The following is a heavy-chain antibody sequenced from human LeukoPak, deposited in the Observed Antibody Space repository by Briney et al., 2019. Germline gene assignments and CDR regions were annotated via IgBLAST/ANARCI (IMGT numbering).Heavy chain of an antibody. Sequence: ASVKVSCRVSGYTLTELSMHWVRQAPGKGLEWMGGFDPEDGETIYAQKFQGRVTMTEDTSTDTAYMELSSLRSEDTAVYYCATDKSYDYGEPFDYWGQGTLVTVSS. V-gene: IGHV1-24*01. CDR2: FDPEDGET. D-gene: IGHD4-17*01. CDR1: GYTLTELS. J-gene: IGHJ4*02. CDR3: ATDKSYDYGEPFDY.